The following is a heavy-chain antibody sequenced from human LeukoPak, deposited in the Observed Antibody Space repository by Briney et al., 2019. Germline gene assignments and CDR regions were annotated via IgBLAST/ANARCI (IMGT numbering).Heavy chain of an antibody. Sequence: GGSLRLSCAASVFTFKNYAMSWVRQAPGKGLEWVSSIDGSGDNRYYADSVKGRFTISRDNSGNTLYLQLRGLGAEDTATYYCAKVQMSTGWTFDFWGQGSLVTVSS. CDR2: IDGSGDNR. J-gene: IGHJ4*02. CDR3: AKVQMSTGWTFDF. D-gene: IGHD2-2*01. CDR1: VFTFKNYA. V-gene: IGHV3-23*01.